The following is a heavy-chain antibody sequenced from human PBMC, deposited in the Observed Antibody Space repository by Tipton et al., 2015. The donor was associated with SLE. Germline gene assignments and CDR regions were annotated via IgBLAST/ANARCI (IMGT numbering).Heavy chain of an antibody. J-gene: IGHJ4*02. CDR1: GGSISSYY. CDR3: ARRDRSGSYDY. Sequence: TLSLTCTVSGGSISSYYWSWIRQPPGKGLEWIGYINYSGSTNYNPSLKSRVTISVDTSKNQFSLKLSSVTAADTAVYYCARRDRSGSYDYWGQGTLVTVSS. CDR2: INYSGST. D-gene: IGHD1-26*01. V-gene: IGHV4-59*07.